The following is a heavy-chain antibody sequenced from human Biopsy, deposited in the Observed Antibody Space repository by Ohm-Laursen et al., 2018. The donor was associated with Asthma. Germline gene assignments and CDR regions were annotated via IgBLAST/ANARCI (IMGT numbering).Heavy chain of an antibody. CDR1: GGMFGNYA. D-gene: IGHD4-17*01. J-gene: IGHJ6*02. CDR3: VTSGGDYGYFGLDV. V-gene: IGHV1-69*01. Sequence: SSVKVSCKASGGMFGNYATSWVRQAPGQGLEWMGGIIPIFDTPNYAQKFQGRVTITADESTTTAYMELSSLRSEDTAVYYCVTSGGDYGYFGLDVWGQGTTVTVSS. CDR2: IIPIFDTP.